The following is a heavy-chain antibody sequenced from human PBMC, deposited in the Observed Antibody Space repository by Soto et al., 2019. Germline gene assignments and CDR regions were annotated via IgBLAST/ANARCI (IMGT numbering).Heavy chain of an antibody. J-gene: IGHJ6*02. D-gene: IGHD6-13*01. Sequence: GGSLRLSCAASGFTFSSYAMSWVRQAPGKGLEWVSAISGSGGSTYYADSVKGRFTISRGNSKNTLYLQMNSLRAEDTAVYYCAKLYSSSWSRYYGMDVWGQGTTVTVSS. CDR2: ISGSGGST. V-gene: IGHV3-23*01. CDR3: AKLYSSSWSRYYGMDV. CDR1: GFTFSSYA.